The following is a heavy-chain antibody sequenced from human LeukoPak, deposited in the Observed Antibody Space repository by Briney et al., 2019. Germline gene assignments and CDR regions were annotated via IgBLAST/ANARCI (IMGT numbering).Heavy chain of an antibody. CDR2: IYYSGST. V-gene: IGHV4-31*03. D-gene: IGHD3-10*01. CDR1: GGSISSGGYY. Sequence: PSQTLSLTCTVSGGSISSGGYYWSWIRQHPGKGLEWIGYIYYSGSTYYNPPLKSRVTISVDTSKNQFSLKLSSVTAADTAVYYCAREVLLWFGDPGGWFDPWGQGTLVTVSS. J-gene: IGHJ5*02. CDR3: AREVLLWFGDPGGWFDP.